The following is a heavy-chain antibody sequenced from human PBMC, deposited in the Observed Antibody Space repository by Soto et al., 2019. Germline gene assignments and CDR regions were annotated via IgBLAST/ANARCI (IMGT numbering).Heavy chain of an antibody. D-gene: IGHD3-22*01. J-gene: IGHJ5*02. CDR3: AKGESSVSASYFDP. CDR2: ITSSGGT. CDR1: GFTFYNYA. V-gene: IGHV3-23*01. Sequence: DVQLLESGGDLAQPGGSLRLSCEASGFTFYNYAMAWVRQAPGRGLEWVSGITSSGGTYYADAVKGRFTISRDNSENTLYLQMNSLRAEATAVYYCAKGESSVSASYFDPWGQGTLVTVSS.